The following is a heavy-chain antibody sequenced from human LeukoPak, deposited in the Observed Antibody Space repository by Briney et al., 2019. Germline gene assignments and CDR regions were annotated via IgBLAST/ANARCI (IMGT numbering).Heavy chain of an antibody. V-gene: IGHV3-48*01. Sequence: GGSLRLSCAASGFTFSSYSMNWVRQAPGKGLEWVSYISSSSSSTIYYADSVKGRFTISRDNAKNSLYLQMNSLRAEDTAVYYCAREYDVVVPAARYWGQGTLVTVSS. CDR3: AREYDVVVPAARY. D-gene: IGHD2-2*01. J-gene: IGHJ4*02. CDR2: ISSSSSSTI. CDR1: GFTFSSYS.